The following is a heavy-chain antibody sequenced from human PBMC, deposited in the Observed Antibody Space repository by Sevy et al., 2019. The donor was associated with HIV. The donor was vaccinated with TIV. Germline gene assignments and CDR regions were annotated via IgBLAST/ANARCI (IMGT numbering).Heavy chain of an antibody. CDR2: ISSSSSYI. Sequence: GSLRLSCAASGFTFSSYSMNWVRQAPGKGLEWVSSISSSSSYIYYADSVKGRFTISRDNAKNSLYLQMNSLRAEDTAVYYCARVAPRDCSSTSCYTVHYYYGMDVWGQGTTVTVSS. D-gene: IGHD2-2*02. V-gene: IGHV3-21*01. CDR3: ARVAPRDCSSTSCYTVHYYYGMDV. J-gene: IGHJ6*02. CDR1: GFTFSSYS.